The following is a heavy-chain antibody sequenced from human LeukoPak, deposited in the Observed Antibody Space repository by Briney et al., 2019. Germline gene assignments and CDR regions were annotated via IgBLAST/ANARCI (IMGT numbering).Heavy chain of an antibody. Sequence: GASLKISYKGSGSSFISYWIGWVRPMPGKGLEWMGIIYPGDSDTRYSQSFQSQVTISADKSISTAYLQWSSLKASDTAMYYCARHTRDFVDYWGQGTLVTVSS. CDR1: GSSFISYW. CDR2: IYPGDSDT. D-gene: IGHD3-3*01. V-gene: IGHV5-51*01. CDR3: ARHTRDFVDY. J-gene: IGHJ4*02.